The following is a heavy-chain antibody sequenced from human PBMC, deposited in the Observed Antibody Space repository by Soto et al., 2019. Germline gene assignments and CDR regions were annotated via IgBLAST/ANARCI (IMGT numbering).Heavy chain of an antibody. V-gene: IGHV4-61*01. D-gene: IGHD2-2*01. J-gene: IGHJ3*02. CDR3: ARAFHQVHVTGDALDI. CDR1: GGSVSSGRYF. CDR2: ISSSGST. Sequence: SETLSLTCTASGGSVSSGRYFWSWIRQPPGKGLEWIGHISSSGSTTYNPSLKSRVTISADTSKNQFTLDLTSVTAADTAVYYCARAFHQVHVTGDALDIWGHGTQVTVSS.